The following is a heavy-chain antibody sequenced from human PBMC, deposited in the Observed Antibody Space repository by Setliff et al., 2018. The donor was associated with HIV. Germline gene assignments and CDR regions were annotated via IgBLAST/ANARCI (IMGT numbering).Heavy chain of an antibody. CDR2: MYYTGTT. D-gene: IGHD2-15*01. J-gene: IGHJ5*02. Sequence: SETLSLTCAVSGYSVSSGYYWAWIRQAPGKGLQWIGQMYYTGTTDYNPSLSSRVTISQDKSRNQFSLKLTSVTATDTAVYYCARGGLLDPALAATKNWFDPWGQGTVVTVSS. CDR3: ARGGLLDPALAATKNWFDP. V-gene: IGHV4-38-2*01. CDR1: GYSVSSGYY.